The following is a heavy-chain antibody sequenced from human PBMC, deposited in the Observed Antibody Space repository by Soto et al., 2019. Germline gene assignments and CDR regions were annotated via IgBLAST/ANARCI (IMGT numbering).Heavy chain of an antibody. D-gene: IGHD3-22*01. CDR1: GGSISSGDYY. CDR3: ARESETYYYDSSGYKGVNWFDP. CDR2: IYYSGST. J-gene: IGHJ5*02. Sequence: SETLSLTCTVSGGSISSGDYYWSWIRQPPGKGLEWIGYIYYSGSTYYNPSLKSRVTISVDTSKDQFSLKLSSVTAADTAVYYCARESETYYYDSSGYKGVNWFDPWGQGTLVTVSS. V-gene: IGHV4-30-4*01.